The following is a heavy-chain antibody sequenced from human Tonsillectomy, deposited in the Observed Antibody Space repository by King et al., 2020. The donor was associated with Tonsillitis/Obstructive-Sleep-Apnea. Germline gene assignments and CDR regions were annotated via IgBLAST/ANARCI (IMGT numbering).Heavy chain of an antibody. D-gene: IGHD2-2*01. V-gene: IGHV4-30-2*01. J-gene: IGHJ5*02. CDR2: IYHSGST. CDR3: ARIYCSSTSCYEGFDP. CDR1: GGYISSGGYS. Sequence: LQLQESGSGLVKPSQTLSLTCAVSGGYISSGGYSWSWIRQPPGKGLEWIGYIYHSGSTYYNPSLKSRVTISVDRSKNQFSLKLSSVTAADTAVYYCARIYCSSTSCYEGFDPWGQGTLVTVSS.